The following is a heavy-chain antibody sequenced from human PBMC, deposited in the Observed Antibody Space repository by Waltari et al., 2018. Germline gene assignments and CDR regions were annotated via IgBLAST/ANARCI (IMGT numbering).Heavy chain of an antibody. CDR2: IGSGGDI. D-gene: IGHD1-26*01. J-gene: IGHJ4*02. CDR1: GFNFNNFA. CDR3: AKQQGWELFEYFFDY. Sequence: EVQLVESGGGLVQPGGSLKLSCKVSGFNFNNFAVSWVRRAPGKGLEWVSTIGSGGDIYYGDSVKGRFFISRDNSKNTLYLQMNSLRVEDTAVYYCAKQQGWELFEYFFDYWGQGTLVSVS. V-gene: IGHV3-23*04.